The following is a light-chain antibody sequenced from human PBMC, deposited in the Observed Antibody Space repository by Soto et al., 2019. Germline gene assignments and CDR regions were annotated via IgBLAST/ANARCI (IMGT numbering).Light chain of an antibody. CDR2: AAS. CDR1: QSISSY. V-gene: IGKV1-39*01. CDR3: QQSYSTPYT. J-gene: IGKJ2*01. Sequence: DIQMTQSPSSLSASVGARVTITFRASQSISSYLNWYQQKPGKAPKLLIYAASSFQSGVPSRFSGSGSGTDFTLTISRLQPEDFTTYYCQQSYSTPYTFGQGTKLEIK.